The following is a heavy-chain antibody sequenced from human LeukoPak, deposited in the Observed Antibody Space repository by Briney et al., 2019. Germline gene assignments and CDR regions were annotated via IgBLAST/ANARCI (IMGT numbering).Heavy chain of an antibody. CDR2: IYTSGST. J-gene: IGHJ4*02. CDR3: ARPWGVAGTVFGY. D-gene: IGHD6-19*01. V-gene: IGHV4-61*02. CDR1: GGSISSGSYY. Sequence: PSQTLSLTCTVSGGSISSGSYYWSWLRQPAGKGLEWIGRIYTSGSTNYNPSLKRRVTMSVDTSKNQFSLKLRSVTAADTAVYYCARPWGVAGTVFGYWGQGTLVTVSS.